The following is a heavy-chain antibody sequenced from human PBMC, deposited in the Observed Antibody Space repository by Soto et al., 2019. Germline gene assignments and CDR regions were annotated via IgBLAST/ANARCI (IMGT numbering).Heavy chain of an antibody. CDR3: AIMATYGTLNWFDP. CDR2: MNPNSANT. CDR1: GYAFGAYD. D-gene: IGHD1-1*01. J-gene: IGHJ5*02. V-gene: IGHV1-8*01. Sequence: QVQLVQSGAEVQRPGASVKVSCRASGYAFGAYDISWLRQAPGQGLEWMGWMNPNSANTGYSQKFQGRVSMTRDMSISTAYIELSRLRPEDTAIYYCAIMATYGTLNWFDPWCQGALVTVSS.